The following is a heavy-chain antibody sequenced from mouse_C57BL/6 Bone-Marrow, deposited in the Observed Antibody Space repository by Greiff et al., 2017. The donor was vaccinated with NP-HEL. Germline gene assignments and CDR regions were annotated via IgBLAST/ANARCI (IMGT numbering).Heavy chain of an antibody. CDR2: IDPENGDT. V-gene: IGHV14-4*01. D-gene: IGHD2-10*01. Sequence: EVQLQESGAELVRPGASVKLSCTASGFNIKDDYMHWVKQRPEQGLEWIGWIDPENGDTEYASKFQGKATITADTSSNTAYLQLSSLTSEDTAVYYCTAYYPPMDYWGQGTSVTVSS. CDR3: TAYYPPMDY. CDR1: GFNIKDDY. J-gene: IGHJ4*01.